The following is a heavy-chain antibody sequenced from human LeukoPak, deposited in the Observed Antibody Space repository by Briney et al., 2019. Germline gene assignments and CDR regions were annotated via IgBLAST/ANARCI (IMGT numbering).Heavy chain of an antibody. CDR1: GFTFNKFA. V-gene: IGHV3-23*01. D-gene: IGHD6-13*01. Sequence: GGSLRLSCAASGFTFNKFAMSWVRQAPGKGLEWVSGIIENGGETNYADSVRGRFTISRDNSKNTLYLQMNSLRAEDTAVYYCAKDYEYNSNTWYFHWGRGTLVTVSS. J-gene: IGHJ4*02. CDR2: IIENGGET. CDR3: AKDYEYNSNTWYFH.